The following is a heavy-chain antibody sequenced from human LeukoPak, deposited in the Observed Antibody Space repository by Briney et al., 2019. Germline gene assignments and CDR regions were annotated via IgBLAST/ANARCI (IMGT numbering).Heavy chain of an antibody. CDR1: GFTFSSYG. V-gene: IGHV3-30*03. CDR2: ISYDGSNK. CDR3: VRAYIVALRRPPDY. J-gene: IGHJ4*02. Sequence: PGRSLRLSCAASGFTFSSYGMHWVRQAPGKGLEWVAVISYDGSNKYYADSVKGRFTISRDNSKNTLYLQMNSLRAEDTAVYYCVRAYIVALRRPPDYWGQGTLVTVSS. D-gene: IGHD5-12*01.